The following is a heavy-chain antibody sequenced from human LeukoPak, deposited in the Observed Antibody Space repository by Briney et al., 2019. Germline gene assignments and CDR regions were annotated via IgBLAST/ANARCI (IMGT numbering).Heavy chain of an antibody. CDR3: AKTLTTTSHLFDY. CDR1: GFTFSRYG. V-gene: IGHV3-30*18. D-gene: IGHD3-22*01. Sequence: PGGSLRLSCAASGFTFSRYGMHWVRQAPGKGLEWVAVISYDGSNKYYADSVKGRFTISRDNSKDTLYLQINSLRAEDTAVYYCAKTLTTTSHLFDYWGQGTLVTVSS. J-gene: IGHJ4*02. CDR2: ISYDGSNK.